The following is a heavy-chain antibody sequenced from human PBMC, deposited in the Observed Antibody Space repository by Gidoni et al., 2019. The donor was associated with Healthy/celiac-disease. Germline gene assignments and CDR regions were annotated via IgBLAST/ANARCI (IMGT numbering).Heavy chain of an antibody. Sequence: EVQLLESGRGLVQPGGSLRLSCAASGFTFSSYAMSWVRQAPGKGLEWVSAISGSGGSTYYADSVKGRFTISRDNSKNTLYLQMNSLRAEDTAVYYCANYLTIDWGAVDYWGQGTLVTVSS. CDR3: ANYLTIDWGAVDY. J-gene: IGHJ4*02. D-gene: IGHD7-27*01. CDR1: GFTFSSYA. V-gene: IGHV3-23*01. CDR2: ISGSGGST.